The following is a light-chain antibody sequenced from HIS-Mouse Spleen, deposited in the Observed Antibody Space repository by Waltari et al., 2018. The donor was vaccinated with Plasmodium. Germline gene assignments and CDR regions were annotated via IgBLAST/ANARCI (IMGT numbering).Light chain of an antibody. J-gene: IGKJ4*01. CDR2: KAS. CDR3: QQSYSTPPT. CDR1: QSISSW. V-gene: IGKV1-5*03. Sequence: DIQMTQSPSTLSASVGARVTNTCRASQSISSWLDWYQQKPGKAPKLLIYKASSLESGVPSRFSGSGSGTEFTLTISSLQPDDFATYYCQQSYSTPPTFGGGTKVEIK.